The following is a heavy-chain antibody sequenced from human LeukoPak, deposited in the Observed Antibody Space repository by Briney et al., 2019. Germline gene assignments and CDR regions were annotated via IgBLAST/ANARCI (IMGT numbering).Heavy chain of an antibody. V-gene: IGHV1-18*01. CDR1: GYTFSRYG. D-gene: IGHD3-9*01. Sequence: GASVKVSCKASGYTFSRYGISWVRQAPGRGLEWMGWINAYNGNTNYAQKLQGRVTMTTDTSTSTAYMELRSLRSDDTAVYYCARAGYDILTLAPDPANDYWGQGILVTVPS. J-gene: IGHJ4*02. CDR2: INAYNGNT. CDR3: ARAGYDILTLAPDPANDY.